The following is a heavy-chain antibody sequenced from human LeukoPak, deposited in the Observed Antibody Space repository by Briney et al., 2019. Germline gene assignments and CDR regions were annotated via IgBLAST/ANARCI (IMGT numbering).Heavy chain of an antibody. J-gene: IGHJ4*02. CDR1: GGSISSGGYY. CDR2: TYYREST. Sequence: SQTLSLTCTVSGGSISSGGYYWSWIGQYPGKGLEWIGYTYYRESTYSNPSLKSRVTISLDMSKNQFSLKLSSVTAADTAVYYCARRSQLVRAFDYWGQGTLVTVSS. V-gene: IGHV4-31*03. D-gene: IGHD6-6*01. CDR3: ARRSQLVRAFDY.